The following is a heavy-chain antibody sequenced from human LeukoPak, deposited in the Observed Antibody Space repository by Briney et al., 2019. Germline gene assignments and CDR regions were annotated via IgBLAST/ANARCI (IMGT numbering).Heavy chain of an antibody. J-gene: IGHJ4*02. Sequence: PGGSLRLSCAASGFTFSDYYMSWIRPAPGKGLEWGSYISSSSSYTNYADSVKGRFTISRDNAKNSLYLQMNSLRAEDTAVYYCARQAGYHQYYFDYWGQGTLVTVSS. CDR3: ARQAGYHQYYFDY. CDR1: GFTFSDYY. D-gene: IGHD3-9*01. CDR2: ISSSSSYT. V-gene: IGHV3-11*03.